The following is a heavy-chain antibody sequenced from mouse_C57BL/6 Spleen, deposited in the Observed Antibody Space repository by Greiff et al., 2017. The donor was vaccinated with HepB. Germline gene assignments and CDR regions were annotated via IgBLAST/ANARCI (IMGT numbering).Heavy chain of an antibody. CDR1: GYTFTSYW. CDR3: ARGSTGTVFAY. CDR2: IDPSDSET. D-gene: IGHD4-1*01. J-gene: IGHJ3*01. V-gene: IGHV1-52*01. Sequence: QVQLKQPGAELVRPGSSVKLSCKASGYTFTSYWMHWVKQRPIQGLEWIGNIDPSDSETHYNQKFKDKATLTVDKSSSTAYMQLSSLTSEDSAVYYCARGSTGTVFAYWGQGTLVTVSA.